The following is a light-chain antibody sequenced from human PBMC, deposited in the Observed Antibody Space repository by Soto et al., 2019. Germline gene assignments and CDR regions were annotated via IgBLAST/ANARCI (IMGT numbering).Light chain of an antibody. CDR1: QSVSSY. J-gene: IGKJ4*01. CDR3: QQRSNWT. V-gene: IGKV3-11*01. Sequence: EIVLTQSPATLSLSPGERATLSCRASQSVSSYLAWYQQKPGQAPRLLIYDASNMATGIPARFSGSGSGTAFTLTISSLEPEDFAVYYCQQRSNWTFGGGTKVEIK. CDR2: DAS.